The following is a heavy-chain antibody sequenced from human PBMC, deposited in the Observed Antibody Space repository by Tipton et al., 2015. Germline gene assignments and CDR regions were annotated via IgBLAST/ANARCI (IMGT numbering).Heavy chain of an antibody. CDR2: IYPGDSET. CDR3: ARLTGIVATNLDYFDY. CDR1: GHTFTTYW. Sequence: QLVQSGAELKEPGESLKISCKGSGHTFTTYWIGWVRQEPGKGLEWMGIIYPGDSETRYSPSFQGQVTISADKSITTAYLQWSSLKASDTAMYYCARLTGIVATNLDYFDYWGQGTLVTVSS. J-gene: IGHJ4*02. V-gene: IGHV5-51*01. D-gene: IGHD5-12*01.